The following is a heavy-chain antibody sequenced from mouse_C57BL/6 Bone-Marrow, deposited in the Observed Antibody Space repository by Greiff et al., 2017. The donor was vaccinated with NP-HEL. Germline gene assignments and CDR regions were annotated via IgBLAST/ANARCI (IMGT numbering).Heavy chain of an antibody. CDR2: ISGGGGNT. D-gene: IGHD2-3*01. CDR3: ARRGWLLLGY. Sequence: DVQLVESGGGLVKPGGSLKLSCAASGFTFSSYTMSWVRQTPEKRLEWVATISGGGGNTYYPDSVKGRFTISRDNAKNTLYLQMSSLRSEDTALYYCARRGWLLLGYWGQGTSVTVSS. V-gene: IGHV5-9*01. J-gene: IGHJ4*01. CDR1: GFTFSSYT.